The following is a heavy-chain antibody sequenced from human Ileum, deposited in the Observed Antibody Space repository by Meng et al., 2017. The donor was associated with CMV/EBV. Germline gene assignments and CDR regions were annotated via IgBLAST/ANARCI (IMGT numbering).Heavy chain of an antibody. V-gene: IGHV3-30*02. J-gene: IGHJ4*02. CDR3: ATDENWGCPH. CDR2: LRYYGSEK. D-gene: IGHD3-16*01. CDR1: GFTIGNYG. Sequence: VQLVASGGGVVQPGESVRLSCAAFGFTIGNYGLHWVRQAPGKGLEWVAFLRYYGSEKRYVDYVKGRFTISRDDSRNTGYLQMNTVRVEDTAVYYCATDENWGCPHWGQGSLVTVSS.